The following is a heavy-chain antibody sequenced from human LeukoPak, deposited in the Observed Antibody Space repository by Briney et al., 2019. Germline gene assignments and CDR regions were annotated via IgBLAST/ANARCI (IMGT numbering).Heavy chain of an antibody. CDR3: ARYNWNYDARAFDI. D-gene: IGHD1-7*01. J-gene: IGHJ3*02. CDR1: GGSFSGYY. Sequence: SETLSLTCAVYGGSFSGYYWSWIRQPPGKGLEWIGYIYYSGSTNYNPSLKSRVTISVDTSKNQFSLKLSSVTAADTAVYYCARYNWNYDARAFDIWGQGTMVTVSS. V-gene: IGHV4-59*01. CDR2: IYYSGST.